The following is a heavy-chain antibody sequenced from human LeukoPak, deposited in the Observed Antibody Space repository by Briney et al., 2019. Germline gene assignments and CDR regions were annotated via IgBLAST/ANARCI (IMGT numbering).Heavy chain of an antibody. J-gene: IGHJ6*02. V-gene: IGHV3-66*01. Sequence: GGSLRLSCAASGFTVISNYMSWVRQAPGKGLEWVSVIYTTANTYYADSVKDRFTISRDNSKNTLYLQMNSLRAEDTALYYCARGFYPTPGYGMDVWGQGTPVTVTS. CDR1: GFTVISNY. D-gene: IGHD2/OR15-2a*01. CDR3: ARGFYPTPGYGMDV. CDR2: IYTTANT.